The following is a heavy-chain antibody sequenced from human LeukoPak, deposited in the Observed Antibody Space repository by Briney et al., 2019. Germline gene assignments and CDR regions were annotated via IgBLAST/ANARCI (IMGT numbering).Heavy chain of an antibody. D-gene: IGHD3-22*01. CDR2: ISSSGGTI. CDR1: GFTFSDYY. J-gene: IGHJ3*02. CDR3: AKVSGRYYYDSSGYPKLDAFDI. V-gene: IGHV3-11*01. Sequence: PGGSLRLSCAASGFTFSDYYMSWIRQAPGKGLEWVSYISSSGGTIYYADSVKGRFTISRDNAKNSLYLQMNSLRAEDTAVYYCAKVSGRYYYDSSGYPKLDAFDIWGQGTMVTVSS.